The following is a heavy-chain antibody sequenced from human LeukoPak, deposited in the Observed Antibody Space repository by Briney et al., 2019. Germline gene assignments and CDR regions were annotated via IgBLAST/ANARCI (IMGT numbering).Heavy chain of an antibody. CDR3: AKDGGTGRIAAPGADY. CDR2: ISYDGSNK. CDR1: GFTFSSYG. Sequence: GGSLRLSCAASGFTFSSYGMHWVRQAPGKGLEWVALISYDGSNKYYTDSVKGRFTISRDDSKNTYLQMNRLRAEDTAVYYCAKDGGTGRIAAPGADYWGQGTLVTVSS. V-gene: IGHV3-30*18. J-gene: IGHJ4*02. D-gene: IGHD6-13*01.